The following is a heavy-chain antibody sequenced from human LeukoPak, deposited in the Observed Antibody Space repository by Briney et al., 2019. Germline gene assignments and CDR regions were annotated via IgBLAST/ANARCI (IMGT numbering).Heavy chain of an antibody. Sequence: PGGSLRLSCAASGFTFISYGMHWVRQAPGKGLEWVAFIRHDGSHEYYADSVEGRFTISRDNSKSTLFLQMNSLRAEDTAVYYCAKDPYGSGSHYPKSFDYWGQGTLVTVSS. J-gene: IGHJ4*02. V-gene: IGHV3-30*02. CDR3: AKDPYGSGSHYPKSFDY. CDR1: GFTFISYG. CDR2: IRHDGSHE. D-gene: IGHD3-10*01.